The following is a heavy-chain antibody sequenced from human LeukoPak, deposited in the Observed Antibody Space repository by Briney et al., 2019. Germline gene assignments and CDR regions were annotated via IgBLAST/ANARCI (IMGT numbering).Heavy chain of an antibody. J-gene: IGHJ4*02. CDR2: IYSGGST. D-gene: IGHD1-1*01. CDR1: GFSVSRNY. V-gene: IGHV3-66*01. CDR3: ARKTDHHTGGDF. Sequence: GGSLRLSCAASGFSVSRNYMTWVRQAPRAGLEWVSLIYSGGSTSYADSVKGRFTISRDNSKNTLYLQMNSLRAEDTAVYYCARKTDHHTGGDFWGQGTLVTVSS.